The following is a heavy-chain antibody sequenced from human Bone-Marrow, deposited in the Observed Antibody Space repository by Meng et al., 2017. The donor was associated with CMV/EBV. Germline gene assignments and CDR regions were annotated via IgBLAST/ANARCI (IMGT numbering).Heavy chain of an antibody. Sequence: SGGTFSSYAISWVRQATGQGLEWMGGIIPIFGTANYAQKFQGRVTITTDESTSTAYMELSSLRYEDTAVYYCAREVPAANLEFNWFDPWGQGTLVTISS. D-gene: IGHD2-2*01. CDR2: IIPIFGTA. CDR3: AREVPAANLEFNWFDP. J-gene: IGHJ5*02. CDR1: GGTFSSYA. V-gene: IGHV1-69*05.